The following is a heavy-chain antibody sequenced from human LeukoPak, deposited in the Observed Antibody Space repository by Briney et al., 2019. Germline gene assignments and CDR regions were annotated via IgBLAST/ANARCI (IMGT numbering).Heavy chain of an antibody. CDR3: ARAPVYYDESRGHLKISNWYLDL. D-gene: IGHD3-22*01. CDR1: GFTFSSYA. CDR2: ISGSGGFT. V-gene: IGHV3-23*01. Sequence: GGSLRLSCAASGFTFSSYAMSWVRQAPGKGLEWVSAISGSGGFTYYADSVKGRFTISRDNAKNSLYLQMNSLRAEDTAVFYCARAPVYYDESRGHLKISNWYLDLWGRGTLVTVSS. J-gene: IGHJ2*01.